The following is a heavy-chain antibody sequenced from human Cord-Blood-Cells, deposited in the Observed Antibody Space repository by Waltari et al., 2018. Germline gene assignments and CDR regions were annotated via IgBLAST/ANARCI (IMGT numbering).Heavy chain of an antibody. J-gene: IGHJ3*02. V-gene: IGHV4-34*01. CDR1: GGSFSGYY. D-gene: IGHD5-18*01. CDR2: INHSGST. Sequence: QVQLQQWGAGLLKPSETLSLTCAVYGGSFSGYYWSWIRQPPGKGLEWIGEINHSGSTNYNPSLKSRVTISVDTSKNKFSLKLSSVTAADTAVYYCARAPLRRYSYGHDAFDIWGQGTMVTVSS. CDR3: ARAPLRRYSYGHDAFDI.